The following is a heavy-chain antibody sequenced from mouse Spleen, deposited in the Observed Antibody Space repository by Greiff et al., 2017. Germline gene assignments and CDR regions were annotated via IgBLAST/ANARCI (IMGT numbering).Heavy chain of an antibody. D-gene: IGHD1-1*01. CDR2: ISSGGSYT. CDR3: ARHLNYYGSSYGYFDV. Sequence: EVKLVESGGDLVKPGGSLKLSCAASGFTFSSYGMSWVRQTPDKRLEWVATISSGGSYTYYPDSVKGRFTISRDNAKNTLYLQMSSLKSEDTAMYYCARHLNYYGSSYGYFDVWGTGTTVTVSS. J-gene: IGHJ1*03. CDR1: GFTFSSYG. V-gene: IGHV5-6*01.